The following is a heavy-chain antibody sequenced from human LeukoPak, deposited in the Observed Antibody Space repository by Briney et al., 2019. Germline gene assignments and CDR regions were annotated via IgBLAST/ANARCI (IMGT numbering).Heavy chain of an antibody. J-gene: IGHJ4*02. V-gene: IGHV4-59*08. CDR2: IYYSGST. CDR1: VGSISSYY. Sequence: PSETLSLTCTVSVGSISSYYWSWIRQPPGKGLEWIGYIYYSGSTNYNPSLKSRVTISVDTSKNQFSLKLSSVTAADTAVYYCARHERESSGWKYFDYWGQGTLVTVSS. CDR3: ARHERESSGWKYFDY. D-gene: IGHD6-19*01.